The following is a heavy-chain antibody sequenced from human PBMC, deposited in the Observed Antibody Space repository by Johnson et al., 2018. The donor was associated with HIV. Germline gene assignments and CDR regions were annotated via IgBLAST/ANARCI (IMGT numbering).Heavy chain of an antibody. CDR1: GFTFNSYA. V-gene: IGHV3-23*04. CDR2: ISGSGANT. D-gene: IGHD3-10*01. Sequence: VQLVESGGGLVQPGGSLRLSCAVSGFTFNSYAMSWVRQAPGKGLEWVSAISGSGANTYYADSVKGRFPISRDNSKTTLYLQMSSLRAEDPAVYYCARDSGLLLWSQGGFSAFDIWGQGTMVTVSS. J-gene: IGHJ3*02. CDR3: ARDSGLLLWSQGGFSAFDI.